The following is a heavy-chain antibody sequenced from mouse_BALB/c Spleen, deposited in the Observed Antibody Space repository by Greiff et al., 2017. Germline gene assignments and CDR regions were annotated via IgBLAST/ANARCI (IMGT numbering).Heavy chain of an antibody. CDR1: GYTFTSYY. V-gene: IGHV1S16*01. J-gene: IGHJ1*01. CDR3: TMSTTAHWYFDV. D-gene: IGHD1-2*01. Sequence: QVQLQQSGAELVKPGASVKLSCKASGYTFTSYYMYWVKQRPGQGLEWIGEINPSNGGTNFNEKFKSKATLTVDKSSSTGYMQLSSLTSEDSAVYYCTMSTTAHWYFDVWGAGTTVTVSS. CDR2: INPSNGGT.